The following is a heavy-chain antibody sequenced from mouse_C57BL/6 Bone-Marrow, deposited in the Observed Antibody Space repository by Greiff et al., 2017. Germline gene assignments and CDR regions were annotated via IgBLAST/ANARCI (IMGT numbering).Heavy chain of an antibody. CDR1: GFNFSDDG. Sequence: EVQRVESGGGLVKPGGSLKLSCAASGFNFSDDGMHWVRQAPEKGLEWVAYISNGTSTIYYADTVKGRFTISRDNAKNTLFLQMTSLRSDDTAMYYTARPMDYWGQGTSVTVSS. V-gene: IGHV5-17*01. CDR2: ISNGTSTI. CDR3: ARPMDY. J-gene: IGHJ4*01.